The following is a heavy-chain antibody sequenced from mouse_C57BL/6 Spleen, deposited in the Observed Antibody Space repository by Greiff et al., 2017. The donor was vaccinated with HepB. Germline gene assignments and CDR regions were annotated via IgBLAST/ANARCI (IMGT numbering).Heavy chain of an antibody. V-gene: IGHV1-69*01. J-gene: IGHJ4*01. Sequence: VQLQQSGAELVMPGASVKLSCKASGYTFTSYWMHWVKQRPGQGLEWIGEIDPSDSYTNYNQKFKGKSTLTVDKSSSTAYMQLSSLTSEDSAVYYCARWGTVVASDYAMDYWGQGTSVTVSS. CDR3: ARWGTVVASDYAMDY. CDR2: IDPSDSYT. CDR1: GYTFTSYW. D-gene: IGHD1-1*01.